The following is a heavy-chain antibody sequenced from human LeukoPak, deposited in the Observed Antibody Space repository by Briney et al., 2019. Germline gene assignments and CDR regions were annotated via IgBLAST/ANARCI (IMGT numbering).Heavy chain of an antibody. CDR1: GFTFSSYG. V-gene: IGHV3-30*18. Sequence: GGSLRLSCAASGFTFSSYGMHWVRQAPGKGLEWVAVISYDGSNKYYADSVKGRFTISRDNSKNTLYLQMNSLRAEDTAVYYCAKACYYGSGSYSKQDYWGQGTLVTVSS. CDR3: AKACYYGSGSYSKQDY. D-gene: IGHD3-10*01. J-gene: IGHJ4*02. CDR2: ISYDGSNK.